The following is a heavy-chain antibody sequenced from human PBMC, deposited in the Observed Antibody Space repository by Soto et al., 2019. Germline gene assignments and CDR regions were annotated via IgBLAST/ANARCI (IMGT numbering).Heavy chain of an antibody. J-gene: IGHJ3*02. V-gene: IGHV3-11*05. CDR3: ARDADILTGSDAFDI. CDR1: GFTFNDYY. D-gene: IGHD3-9*01. CDR2: ISSSGSYT. Sequence: SGGSLRLSCAASGFTFNDYYMNWIRQAPGKALEWVSYISSSGSYTNYADSVKGRFTISRDNAKNSLYLQMNSLRAEDTAVYYCARDADILTGSDAFDIWGQGTMVTVSS.